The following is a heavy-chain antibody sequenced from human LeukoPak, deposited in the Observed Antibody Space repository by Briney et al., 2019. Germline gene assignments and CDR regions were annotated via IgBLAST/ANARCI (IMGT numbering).Heavy chain of an antibody. V-gene: IGHV3-66*01. CDR3: ARGNPRDGYNGDY. Sequence: GGSLRLSCAASGFTVSSNYMSWVRQAPGKGLEWVSVIYSGGSTYYADSVKGRFTISRDNSKNTLYLQMNSLRAEDTAVYYCARGNPRDGYNGDYWGQGTLVTVSS. CDR2: IYSGGST. D-gene: IGHD5-24*01. CDR1: GFTVSSNY. J-gene: IGHJ4*02.